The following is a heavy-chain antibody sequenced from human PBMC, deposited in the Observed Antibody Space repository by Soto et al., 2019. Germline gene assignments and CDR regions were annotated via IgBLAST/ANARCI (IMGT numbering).Heavy chain of an antibody. V-gene: IGHV3-73*01. CDR2: IRSKANSYAT. Sequence: GGSLRLSCAASGFTFSGSAMHWVRQASGKGLEWVGRIRSKANSYATAYAASVKGRFTISRDDSKNTAYLQMNSLKTEDTAVYYCTRHHCSGGSCHFDYWGQGTLVTVSS. D-gene: IGHD2-15*01. CDR1: GFTFSGSA. J-gene: IGHJ4*02. CDR3: TRHHCSGGSCHFDY.